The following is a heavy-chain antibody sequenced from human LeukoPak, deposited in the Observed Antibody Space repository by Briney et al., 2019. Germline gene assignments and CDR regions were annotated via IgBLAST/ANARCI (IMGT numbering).Heavy chain of an antibody. CDR3: AKVPYSSGWYRVGYDY. D-gene: IGHD6-19*01. V-gene: IGHV3-23*01. CDR2: ISGSGGST. Sequence: GGSLRLSCAASGFTFSSYAMSWVRQAPGKGLEWVSAISGSGGSTYYADSVKGRFTISRDNSKNTLYLQMNSLRAGDTAVYYCAKVPYSSGWYRVGYDYWGQGTLVTVSS. CDR1: GFTFSSYA. J-gene: IGHJ4*02.